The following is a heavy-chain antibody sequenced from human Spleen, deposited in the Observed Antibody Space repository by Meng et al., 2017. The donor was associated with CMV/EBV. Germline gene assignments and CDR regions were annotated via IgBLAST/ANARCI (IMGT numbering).Heavy chain of an antibody. V-gene: IGHV3-11*01. J-gene: IGHJ5*01. Sequence: DYYMNWIRQAPGKGLEWLSYITGDGSRISYADSVKGRFTISRDNAKNSLYLQMNSLRAEDTAVYYCARDLGDVVIVTTPMARGWFDPWGQGILVTVSS. CDR1: DYY. CDR3: ARDLGDVVIVTTPMARGWFDP. D-gene: IGHD2-2*01. CDR2: ITGDGSRI.